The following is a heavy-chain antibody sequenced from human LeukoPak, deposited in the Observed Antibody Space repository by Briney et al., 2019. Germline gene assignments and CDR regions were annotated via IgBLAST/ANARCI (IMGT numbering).Heavy chain of an antibody. J-gene: IGHJ4*02. CDR3: AKTNGYYSD. Sequence: GGSLRLSCAASGSTFSNYGMNWVRQAPGKGLEWVSGISGSGGTTYYADSVKGRFTISRDNSKNSLSLQVSSLRAEDTAVYYCAKTNGYYSDWGQGTLVTVSS. V-gene: IGHV3-23*01. CDR2: ISGSGGTT. D-gene: IGHD3-22*01. CDR1: GSTFSNYG.